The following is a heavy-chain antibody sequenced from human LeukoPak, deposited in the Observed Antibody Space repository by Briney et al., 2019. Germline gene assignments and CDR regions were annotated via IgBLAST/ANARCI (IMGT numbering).Heavy chain of an antibody. J-gene: IGHJ4*02. Sequence: PSETLSLTCTVSGGSISSGGYYWSWIRQPPGKGLEWIGYIYHSGSTYYNPSLKSRVTMSVDTSKNQFSLKLSSVTAADTAVYYCASTGDFDYWGQGTLVTVSS. CDR1: GGSISSGGYY. V-gene: IGHV4-30-2*01. CDR2: IYHSGST. CDR3: ASTGDFDY. D-gene: IGHD4-17*01.